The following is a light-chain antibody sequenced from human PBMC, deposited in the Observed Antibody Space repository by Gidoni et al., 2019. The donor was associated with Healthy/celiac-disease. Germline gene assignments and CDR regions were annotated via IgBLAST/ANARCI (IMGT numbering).Light chain of an antibody. CDR2: WAS. CDR3: QQYYSTPFT. J-gene: IGKJ3*01. Sequence: DIVMTQSPDSLAVSLGERATINCKSSQSVFYHSNNKNYLAWYQQKPGQPPKLLIYWASTRESGVPDRFSGSGSGTDFTLTISSLQAEDVAVYYCQQYYSTPFTFGPGTKLDIK. V-gene: IGKV4-1*01. CDR1: QSVFYHSNNKNY.